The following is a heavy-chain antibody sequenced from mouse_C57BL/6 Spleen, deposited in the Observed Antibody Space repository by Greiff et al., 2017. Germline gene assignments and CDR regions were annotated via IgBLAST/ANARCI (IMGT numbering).Heavy chain of an antibody. CDR3: ARSGYDYGGAMDY. J-gene: IGHJ4*01. Sequence: VMLVESGAELVRPGTSVKVSCKASGYAFTNYLIEWVKQRPGQGLEWIGVINPGSGGTNYNEKFKGKATLTADKSSSPAYMQLSSLTSEDSAVYFCARSGYDYGGAMDYWGQGTSVTVSS. V-gene: IGHV1-54*01. D-gene: IGHD2-4*01. CDR2: INPGSGGT. CDR1: GYAFTNYL.